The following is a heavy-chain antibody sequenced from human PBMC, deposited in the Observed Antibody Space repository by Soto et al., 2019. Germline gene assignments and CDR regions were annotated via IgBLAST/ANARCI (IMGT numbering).Heavy chain of an antibody. CDR2: IFYTGST. J-gene: IGHJ6*02. CDR3: ARHYGSGSFYYYGMDV. Sequence: PSETLSLTCTVSGDSISSSNYYWGWIRQPPGKGLEWIGSIFYTGSTYYNPSLKSRVTISVDTSKNQFSLKLSSVTAADTAVYYCARHYGSGSFYYYGMDVWGQGTTVT. V-gene: IGHV4-39*01. CDR1: GDSISSSNYY. D-gene: IGHD3-10*01.